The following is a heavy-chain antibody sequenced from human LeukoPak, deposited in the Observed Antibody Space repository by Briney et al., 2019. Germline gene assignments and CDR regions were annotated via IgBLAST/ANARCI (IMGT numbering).Heavy chain of an antibody. V-gene: IGHV3-23*01. J-gene: IGHJ4*02. CDR3: AKVPYSGSYTGPFDY. D-gene: IGHD1-26*01. CDR2: ISGSGGST. CDR1: GFTFSSYS. Sequence: GGSLRLSCAASGFTFSSYSMNWVRQAPGKGLEWVSAISGSGGSTYYADSVKGRFTISRDNSKNTLYLQMNSLRAEDTAVYYCAKVPYSGSYTGPFDYWGQGTLVTVSS.